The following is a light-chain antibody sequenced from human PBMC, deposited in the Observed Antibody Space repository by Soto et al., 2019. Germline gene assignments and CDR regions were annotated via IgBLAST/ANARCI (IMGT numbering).Light chain of an antibody. Sequence: DIQRTQSPSTLSASVGDRVTITCRASQSISSWLAWYQQKPGKAPKLLISDASSLKSGVPSRFSGSGSGTEFTLNISSLQPDDFATYYCQQYNSYWTFGQGTKVDIK. CDR2: DAS. CDR1: QSISSW. V-gene: IGKV1-5*01. J-gene: IGKJ1*01. CDR3: QQYNSYWT.